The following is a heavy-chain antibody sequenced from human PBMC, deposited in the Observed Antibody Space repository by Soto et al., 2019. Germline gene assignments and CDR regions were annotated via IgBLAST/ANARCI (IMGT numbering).Heavy chain of an antibody. V-gene: IGHV4-39*01. Sequence: SETLSLTCIVSGESISGSSCYWGWLRQPPGKGLEWIGSIYHSGRTYYNPSLKSRVSISIDTSKNQFSLKLSSVTAADTALYYCARQRTTVVTQAYFDYWGQGALVTVSS. CDR3: ARQRTTVVTQAYFDY. D-gene: IGHD2-21*02. CDR1: GESISGSSCY. J-gene: IGHJ4*02. CDR2: IYHSGRT.